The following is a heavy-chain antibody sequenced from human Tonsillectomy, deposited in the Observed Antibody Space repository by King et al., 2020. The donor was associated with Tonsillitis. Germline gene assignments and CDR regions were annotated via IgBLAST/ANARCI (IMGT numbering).Heavy chain of an antibody. CDR3: ARVPEDASLIAENDAFEI. Sequence: QLQESGPGLVKPSETLSVTCTVSGGSISGYYWSWIRQSAGKGLEWIGRLYSSGSTNYNPSPKSRVTMSLDTSKNQFSLNLKSVTAADTAVYYCARVPEDASLIAENDAFEIWGQGTRVTVSS. J-gene: IGHJ3*02. V-gene: IGHV4-4*07. CDR1: GGSISGYY. CDR2: LYSSGST. D-gene: IGHD3-16*01.